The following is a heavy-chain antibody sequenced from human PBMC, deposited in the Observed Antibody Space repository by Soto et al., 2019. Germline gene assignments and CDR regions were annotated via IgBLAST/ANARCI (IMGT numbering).Heavy chain of an antibody. J-gene: IGHJ6*02. Sequence: LRLSCAASGFTFSSSWMSWVRQAPGEGLEWVANIKQDGSEKYYVDSVKGRFTISRDNAKNSLYLQMNSLRAEDTAVYYCAREIIIAAPNFFNYGMDVWGQGTTVTSP. D-gene: IGHD6-6*01. CDR1: GFTFSSSW. CDR3: AREIIIAAPNFFNYGMDV. V-gene: IGHV3-7*01. CDR2: IKQDGSEK.